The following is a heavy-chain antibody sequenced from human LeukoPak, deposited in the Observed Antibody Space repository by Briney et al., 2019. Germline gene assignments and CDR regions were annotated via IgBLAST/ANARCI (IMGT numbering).Heavy chain of an antibody. Sequence: GGSLRLSCAASGYTFSSYAMHWVRQAPGKGLEWVAVISYDGSNKYYADSVKGRFTISRDNSKNTLYLQMNSLRAEDTTVYYCARDRVGATDYFDYWGQGTLVTVSS. J-gene: IGHJ4*02. CDR2: ISYDGSNK. CDR3: ARDRVGATDYFDY. V-gene: IGHV3-30-3*01. D-gene: IGHD1-26*01. CDR1: GYTFSSYA.